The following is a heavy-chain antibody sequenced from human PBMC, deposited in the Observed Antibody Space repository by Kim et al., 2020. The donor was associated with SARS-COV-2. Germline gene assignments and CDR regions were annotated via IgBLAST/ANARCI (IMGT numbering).Heavy chain of an antibody. Sequence: ASVKVSCKASGYTFTGYYMHWVRQAPGQGLEWMGWINPNSGGTNYAQKFQGRVTMTRDTSISTAYMELSRLRSDDTAVYYCARVLPYSSSSGFYYGMDVWGQGTTVTVSS. CDR1: GYTFTGYY. D-gene: IGHD6-6*01. CDR2: INPNSGGT. CDR3: ARVLPYSSSSGFYYGMDV. J-gene: IGHJ6*02. V-gene: IGHV1-2*02.